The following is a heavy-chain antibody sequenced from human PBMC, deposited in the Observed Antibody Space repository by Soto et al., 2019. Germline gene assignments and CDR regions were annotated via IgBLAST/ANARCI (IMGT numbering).Heavy chain of an antibody. V-gene: IGHV1-18*01. D-gene: IGHD6-6*01. Sequence: GASVKVSCKASGYTFTSYGISWVRQAPGQGLEWMGWISAYNGNTNYAQKLQGRVTTTTGTSTSTAYMELRSLRSDDTAVYYCARGARYSSLNWFDPWGQGTLVTVSS. CDR3: ARGARYSSLNWFDP. CDR1: GYTFTSYG. CDR2: ISAYNGNT. J-gene: IGHJ5*02.